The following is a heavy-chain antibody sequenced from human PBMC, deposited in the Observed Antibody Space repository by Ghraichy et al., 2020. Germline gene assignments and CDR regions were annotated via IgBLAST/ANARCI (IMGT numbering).Heavy chain of an antibody. D-gene: IGHD2-8*01. CDR2: INWNSGSI. Sequence: GGSLRLSCVASGFTFDDYAMHWVRQTPGKGLEWVSGINWNSGSIDYADSVKGRFTISRDNAKNSMDLQMNSLRPEDTALYYCARSSIMVAHFDYWGQGTLVTVSS. J-gene: IGHJ4*02. CDR3: ARSSIMVAHFDY. V-gene: IGHV3-9*01. CDR1: GFTFDDYA.